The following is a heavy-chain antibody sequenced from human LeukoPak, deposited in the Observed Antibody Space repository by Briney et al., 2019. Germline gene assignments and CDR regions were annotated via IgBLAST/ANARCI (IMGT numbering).Heavy chain of an antibody. CDR2: ISGSGGST. V-gene: IGHV3-23*01. CDR3: ARVSVGPPRPFDY. Sequence: GGSLRLSCAASGFTFSSYAMSWVRQAPGKGLEWVSAISGSGGSTYYADSVQGRFTISRDNSKNTLYLQMNSLRAEDTAVYYCARVSVGPPRPFDYWGQGPLVTVSS. CDR1: GFTFSSYA. D-gene: IGHD1-26*01. J-gene: IGHJ4*02.